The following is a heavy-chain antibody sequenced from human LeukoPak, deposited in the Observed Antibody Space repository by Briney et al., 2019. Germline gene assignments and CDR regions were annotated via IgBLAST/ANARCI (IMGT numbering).Heavy chain of an antibody. V-gene: IGHV1-2*02. D-gene: IGHD4-17*01. J-gene: IGHJ4*02. CDR3: ATDYGDYESAY. Sequence: ASVKVSCRASGYTFADYNMHWVRQAPGQGLDWMGWITPNSGATNYAQRFQGRVTMTRDTSVSTAYMELSRLTSDDTAVYYCATDYGDYESAYWGQGTLVTVSS. CDR2: ITPNSGAT. CDR1: GYTFADYN.